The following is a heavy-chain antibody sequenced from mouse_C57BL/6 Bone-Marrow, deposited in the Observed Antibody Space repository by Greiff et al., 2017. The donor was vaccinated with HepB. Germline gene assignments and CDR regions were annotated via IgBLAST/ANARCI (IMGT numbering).Heavy chain of an antibody. CDR1: GFSLTSYG. V-gene: IGHV2-5*01. J-gene: IGHJ4*01. CDR3: AKQNYGSSIPYYYAMDY. CDR2: IWRGGST. D-gene: IGHD1-1*01. Sequence: QVQLQQSGPGLVQPSQSLSITCTVSGFSLTSYGVHWVRQSPGKGLEWLGVIWRGGSTDYNAAFMSRLSITKDNSKSQVFFKMNSLQADDTAIYYCAKQNYGSSIPYYYAMDYWGQGTSVTVSS.